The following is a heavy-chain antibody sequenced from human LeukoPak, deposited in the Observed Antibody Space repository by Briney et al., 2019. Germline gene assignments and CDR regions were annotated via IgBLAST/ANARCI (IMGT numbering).Heavy chain of an antibody. CDR2: ISYDGGKE. CDR3: ARDRNSVSSNNWFDP. V-gene: IGHV3-30-3*01. CDR1: GFTFNNCA. J-gene: IGHJ5*02. Sequence: GGSLRLSCAASGFTFNNCALHWVRQAPGKGLEWLAVISYDGGKEYYADSVKGRFTISRDNPKNTLYLQMNSLGGEDTALYYCARDRNSVSSNNWFDPWGQGTLVTVSS. D-gene: IGHD6-6*01.